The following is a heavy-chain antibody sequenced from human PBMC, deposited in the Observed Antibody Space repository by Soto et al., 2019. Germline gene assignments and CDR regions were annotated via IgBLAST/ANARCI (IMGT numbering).Heavy chain of an antibody. V-gene: IGHV1-69*18. Sequence: QVQLVQSGAEVKKPGSSVKVSCMTFGGTFNTYGISWVRQAPGQGLEWMGRIIPVFGKPKYAQKVQGRVTISADESTNTGYMELRGLRSDDTAIYYWARDRFLYGDY. CDR3: ARDRFLYGDY. J-gene: IGHJ4*01. CDR1: GGTFNTYG. CDR2: IIPVFGKP. D-gene: IGHD4-17*01.